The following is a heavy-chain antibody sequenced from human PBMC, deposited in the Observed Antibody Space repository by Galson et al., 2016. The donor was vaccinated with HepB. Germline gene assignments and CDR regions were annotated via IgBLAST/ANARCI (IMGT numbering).Heavy chain of an antibody. CDR2: IHSGGST. J-gene: IGHJ3*01. D-gene: IGHD3-3*01. V-gene: IGHV3-53*01. Sequence: SLRLSCAASGFTVRTLYMSWVRQAPGKGLEWVSVIHSGGSTYHADSVKGRFTVSRDDSKNTVYLQMNSLRVEDTAIYYCAREGFKAFDVLGQGTVVTIFS. CDR3: AREGFKAFDV. CDR1: GFTVRTLY.